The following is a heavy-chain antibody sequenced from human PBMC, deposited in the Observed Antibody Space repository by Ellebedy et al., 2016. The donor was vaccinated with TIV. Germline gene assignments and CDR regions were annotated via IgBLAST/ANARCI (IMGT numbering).Heavy chain of an antibody. D-gene: IGHD6-19*01. CDR3: VKDRWGSGWFH. Sequence: GESLKISCAASGFTFSNYFMSWVRQAPGKGLEWVSAISGSGDSTHYADSVKGRFSISRDKSKNTLFLQMNSLRAEDTAIYYRVKDRWGSGWFHWGQGTLITVSS. V-gene: IGHV3-23*01. CDR2: ISGSGDST. J-gene: IGHJ4*02. CDR1: GFTFSNYF.